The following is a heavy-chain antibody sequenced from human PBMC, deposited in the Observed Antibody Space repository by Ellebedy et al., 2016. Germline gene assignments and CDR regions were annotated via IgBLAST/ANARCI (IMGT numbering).Heavy chain of an antibody. Sequence: GESLKISXAASRFTFSTYWMSWVRQAPGKGLEWVANIKQDGSEKYYVDSVKGRFTISRDNAKNSLYLQMNSLRAEDTAVYYCARAKSTFDIWGQGTMVTVSS. V-gene: IGHV3-7*01. CDR1: RFTFSTYW. CDR2: IKQDGSEK. D-gene: IGHD5/OR15-5a*01. CDR3: ARAKSTFDI. J-gene: IGHJ3*02.